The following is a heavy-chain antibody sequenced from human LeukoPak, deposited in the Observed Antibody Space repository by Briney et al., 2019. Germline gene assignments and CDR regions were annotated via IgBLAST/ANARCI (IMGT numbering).Heavy chain of an antibody. CDR2: INPNSGGT. Sequence: ASVKVSCKASGYTXTGYYMHWVRQAPGQGLEWMGWINPNSGGTNYAQKFQGRVTMTRDTSISTAYMELSRLRSDDTAVYYCARDYYDSSACDYWGQGTLVTVSP. CDR1: GYTXTGYY. V-gene: IGHV1-2*02. CDR3: ARDYYDSSACDY. D-gene: IGHD3-22*01. J-gene: IGHJ4*02.